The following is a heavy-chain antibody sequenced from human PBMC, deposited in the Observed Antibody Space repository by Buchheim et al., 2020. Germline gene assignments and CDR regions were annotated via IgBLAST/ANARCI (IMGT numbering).Heavy chain of an antibody. Sequence: QVQLVQSGAEVKNPGASVKVSCKASGYTFTGYHVHWVRQAPGQGLEWMGWINTATGDPNYAQKFPGRVTMTWDTSISTAYIELSSLRSEDTAMFYCARVTVVRATSLAYWGQGTL. CDR3: ARVTVVRATSLAY. V-gene: IGHV1-2*02. D-gene: IGHD1-26*01. CDR1: GYTFTGYH. J-gene: IGHJ4*02. CDR2: INTATGDP.